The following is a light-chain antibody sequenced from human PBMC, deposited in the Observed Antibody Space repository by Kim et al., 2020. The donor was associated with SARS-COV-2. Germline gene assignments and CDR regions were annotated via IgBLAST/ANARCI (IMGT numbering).Light chain of an antibody. J-gene: IGKJ2*01. V-gene: IGKV1-39*01. CDR1: QSINTF. CDR3: QQSYSSPSYT. CDR2: SAS. Sequence: DIQMTQSPSSLSASVGDRVTITCRASQSINTFLKWYQQKPGKAPRLLIYSASTLHSGVRSRFSGSGSGTDFTLTIASLQPEDIATYYCQQSYSSPSYTFGQGTKVDIK.